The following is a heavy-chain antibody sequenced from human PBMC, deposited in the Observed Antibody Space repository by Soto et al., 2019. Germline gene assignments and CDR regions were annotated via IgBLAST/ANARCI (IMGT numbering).Heavy chain of an antibody. J-gene: IGHJ6*02. CDR2: IDPSDSYT. Sequence: GESLKISCKGSGYSFTSYWISWVRQMPGKGLEWMGRIDPSDSYTNYSPSFQGHVTISADKSISTAYLQWSSLKASDTAMYYYASRGSSWYDEYGMDVWGQGTTVNVSS. V-gene: IGHV5-10-1*01. CDR3: ASRGSSWYDEYGMDV. D-gene: IGHD6-13*01. CDR1: GYSFTSYW.